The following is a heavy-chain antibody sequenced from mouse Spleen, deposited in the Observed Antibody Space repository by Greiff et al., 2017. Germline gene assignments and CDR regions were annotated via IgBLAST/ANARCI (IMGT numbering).Heavy chain of an antibody. CDR3: ARGGYYYGYPRYWYFDV. Sequence: QVQLQQSGAELVKPGASVKMSCKASGYTFTTYPIEWMKQNHGKSLEWIGNFHPYNDDTKYNEKFKGKATLTVEKSSSTVYLELSRLTSDDSAVYYCARGGYYYGYPRYWYFDVWGAGTTVTVSS. CDR1: GYTFTTYP. CDR2: FHPYNDDT. V-gene: IGHV1-47*01. D-gene: IGHD1-2*01. J-gene: IGHJ1*01.